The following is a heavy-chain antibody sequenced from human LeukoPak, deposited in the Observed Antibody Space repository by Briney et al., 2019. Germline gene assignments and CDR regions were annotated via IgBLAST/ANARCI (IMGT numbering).Heavy chain of an antibody. Sequence: GGSLRLSCTASGFTLGSHDMHWVRQIPGQGLEWVTAVSSGFHAFFADSVQGRFTVSREDARNSLYLQMNSLRAGDTAVYYCVREARGYHYTYFDYWGQGTLVTVSS. CDR1: GFTLGSHD. CDR2: VSSGFHA. J-gene: IGHJ4*02. D-gene: IGHD5-18*01. CDR3: VREARGYHYTYFDY. V-gene: IGHV3-13*01.